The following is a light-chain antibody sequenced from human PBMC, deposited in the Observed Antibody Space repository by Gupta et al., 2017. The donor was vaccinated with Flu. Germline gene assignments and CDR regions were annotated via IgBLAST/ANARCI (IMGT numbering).Light chain of an antibody. Sequence: QSALTQPASVSGSPGQSVTISCTGTRSDVGYNLVSWYQHHPDKAPRLIMYEANKRPSGVSNRFAGSKSGTTAFMTISGLQAEDEADYYCCSYADSVYVVFGGGTKLTVL. CDR2: EAN. CDR1: RSDVGYNL. V-gene: IGLV2-23*01. CDR3: CSYADSVYVV. J-gene: IGLJ2*01.